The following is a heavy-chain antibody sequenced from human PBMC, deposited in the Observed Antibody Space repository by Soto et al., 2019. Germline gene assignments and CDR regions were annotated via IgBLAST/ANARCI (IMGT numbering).Heavy chain of an antibody. CDR1: GFIVCSYW. D-gene: IGHD6-25*01. CDR2: INQDGREK. Sequence: GGSLRLSCAASGFIVCSYWVNWVRQAPGKGLEWVASINQDGREKYYVDSVKGRFTISRDNAKNSLYLQINSLRGEDTAVYYCARVGEAAGLYFDYWGQGTLVTVSS. V-gene: IGHV3-7*01. J-gene: IGHJ4*02. CDR3: ARVGEAAGLYFDY.